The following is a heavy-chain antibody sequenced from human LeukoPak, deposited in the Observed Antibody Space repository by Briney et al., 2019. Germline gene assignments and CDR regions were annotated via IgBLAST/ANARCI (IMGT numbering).Heavy chain of an antibody. D-gene: IGHD6-19*01. Sequence: GGSLRLSCAASGFTFSSYAMHWVRQAPGKGLEWVAVISYDGSNKYYADSVKGRFTISRDNSKNTLYLQMNSLRAEDTAVYYCAKDSSDSSGFGYWGQGTLVTVSS. J-gene: IGHJ4*02. CDR2: ISYDGSNK. CDR1: GFTFSSYA. CDR3: AKDSSDSSGFGY. V-gene: IGHV3-30*04.